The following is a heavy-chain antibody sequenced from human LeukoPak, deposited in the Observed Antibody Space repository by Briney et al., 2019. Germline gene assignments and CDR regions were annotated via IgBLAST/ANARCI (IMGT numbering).Heavy chain of an antibody. J-gene: IGHJ6*02. Sequence: GGSLRLSCAASGFSFSNYAMHWVRQAPGKGLEWVAVIWYDGSNKYYADSVKGRFTISRDNSKNTLYLQMNSLRAEDTAVYYCAREPSTIYYYYGMDVWGQGTTVTLSS. CDR2: IWYDGSNK. V-gene: IGHV3-33*08. CDR1: GFSFSNYA. CDR3: AREPSTIYYYYGMDV. D-gene: IGHD2-2*01.